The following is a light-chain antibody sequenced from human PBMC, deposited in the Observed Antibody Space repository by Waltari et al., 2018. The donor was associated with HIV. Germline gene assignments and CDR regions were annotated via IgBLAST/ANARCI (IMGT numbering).Light chain of an antibody. CDR3: SSYTTSSTYV. Sequence: QSALTPPASVSGSPGQSITISFTGTSSDVGAYDYVSWYQQHPGKAPKLMIYDVNNRPSGVSHRFSGSKSATTASLTISGLQAEDEADYYCSSYTTSSTYVFGTGTKVTVL. CDR2: DVN. CDR1: SSDVGAYDY. J-gene: IGLJ1*01. V-gene: IGLV2-14*03.